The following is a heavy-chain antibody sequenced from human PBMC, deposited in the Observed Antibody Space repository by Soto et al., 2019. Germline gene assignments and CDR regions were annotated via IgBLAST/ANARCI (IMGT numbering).Heavy chain of an antibody. V-gene: IGHV4-30-4*08. CDR2: IYYSGSI. D-gene: IGHD2-21*02. CDR1: GGSISSDNYH. Sequence: PSATLSLTCTVSGGSISSDNYHWTWIRQSPGKGLEWIGYIYYSGSIFYNPSFKSRVTISVDTSKNQFSLQLSSVTAADTAVYFCAREDDGGDRDYYGLDVWGQGTTVTVSS. J-gene: IGHJ6*02. CDR3: AREDDGGDRDYYGLDV.